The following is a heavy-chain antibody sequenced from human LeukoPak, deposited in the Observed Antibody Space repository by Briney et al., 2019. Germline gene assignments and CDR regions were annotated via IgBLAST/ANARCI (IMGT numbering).Heavy chain of an antibody. D-gene: IGHD3-3*01. CDR2: INHSGST. CDR3: AKNGQSGFSFDP. CDR1: GGSLSGYY. V-gene: IGHV4-34*01. Sequence: SETLSLTCAVYGGSLSGYYWSWIRQPPGKGLEWIGEINHSGSTNYNPSLKSRVTISVDTSKNQFSLKLSSVTAADTAVYYCAKNGQSGFSFDPWGQGTLVTASS. J-gene: IGHJ5*02.